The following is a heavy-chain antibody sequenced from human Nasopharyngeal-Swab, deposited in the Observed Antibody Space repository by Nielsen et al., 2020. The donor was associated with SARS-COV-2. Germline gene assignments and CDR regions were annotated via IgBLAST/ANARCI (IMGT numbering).Heavy chain of an antibody. CDR3: ASAYYDFWSGDEYYFDY. CDR2: ISSSSSYI. Sequence: EGSLRLSCAASGFTFSSYSMNWVRQAPGKGLEWVSSISSSSSYIYYADSVKGRFTISRDNAKNSLYLQMNSLRAEDTAVYYCASAYYDFWSGDEYYFDYWGQGTLVTVSS. D-gene: IGHD3-3*01. V-gene: IGHV3-21*01. CDR1: GFTFSSYS. J-gene: IGHJ4*02.